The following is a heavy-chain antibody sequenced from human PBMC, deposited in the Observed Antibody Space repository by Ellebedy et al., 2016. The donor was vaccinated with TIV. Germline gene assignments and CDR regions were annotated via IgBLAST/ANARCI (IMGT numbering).Heavy chain of an antibody. CDR3: VRQPGPGDYYGGSEYNGF. CDR1: GFTFSNYA. CDR2: ISDSSGGT. Sequence: GESLKISCAASGFTFSNYAMGWVRQAPGKGLVWVSFISDSSGGTYFTDSVEVRFTISRNNSENTLYLKIDSLRAEDTAVYYCVRQPGPGDYYGGSEYNGFWGQGAPVTVSS. J-gene: IGHJ4*02. V-gene: IGHV3-23*01. D-gene: IGHD3-22*01.